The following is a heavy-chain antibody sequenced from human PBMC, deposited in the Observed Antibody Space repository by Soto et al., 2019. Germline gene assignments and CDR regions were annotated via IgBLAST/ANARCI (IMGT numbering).Heavy chain of an antibody. V-gene: IGHV3-66*02. D-gene: IGHD6-6*01. CDR2: IYSGGST. J-gene: IGHJ4*02. Sequence: GGSLRLSCAASGFTVSSNYMSWVRQAPGKGLEWVSVIYSGGSTYYADSVKGRFTISRDNSKNTLYLQMNSLRAEDTAVYYCARDPSPPAAARFVGFDYWGQGTLVTVSS. CDR3: ARDPSPPAAARFVGFDY. CDR1: GFTVSSNY.